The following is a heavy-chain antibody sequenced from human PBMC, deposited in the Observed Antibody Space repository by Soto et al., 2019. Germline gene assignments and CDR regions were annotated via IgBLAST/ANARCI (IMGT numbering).Heavy chain of an antibody. J-gene: IGHJ3*02. Sequence: SETLSLTCTVSGDSISSSYWSWIRQPPGKGLEWIGYIYYSGTINYNPSLESRVTISIDTSKNQFSLRLASVTAADTAVYYCAKSVVHQWLVHDAFDIRGQGTMVTVSS. CDR3: AKSVVHQWLVHDAFDI. D-gene: IGHD6-19*01. V-gene: IGHV4-59*01. CDR1: GDSISSSY. CDR2: IYYSGTI.